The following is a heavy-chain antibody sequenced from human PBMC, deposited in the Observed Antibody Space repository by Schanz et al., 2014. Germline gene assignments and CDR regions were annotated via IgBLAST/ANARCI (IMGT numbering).Heavy chain of an antibody. Sequence: QVQLVESGGGVVQPGRSLRLSCAASGITLSGYGLHWVRQAPGKGLEWVGFISFDGRNTGYAHSVKGRFTISRDNSKNTLDLQMNSLRAEDTARYCCAKDLAAVGLFDYWGQGSLVTVSP. CDR2: ISFDGRNT. CDR3: AKDLAAVGLFDY. J-gene: IGHJ4*02. V-gene: IGHV3-30*18. CDR1: GITLSGYG. D-gene: IGHD6-13*01.